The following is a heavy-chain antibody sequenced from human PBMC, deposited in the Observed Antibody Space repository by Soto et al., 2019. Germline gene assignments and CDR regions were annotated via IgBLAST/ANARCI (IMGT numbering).Heavy chain of an antibody. V-gene: IGHV4-34*01. CDR2: INHSGST. Sequence: QVQLQQWGAGLLKPSETLSLTCAVYGGSFSGYYWSWIRQPPGKGLEWIGEINHSGSTNYNPSLKSRVTISVDTSKNKFSLKLNSVTAADTAVYYYARRRIITVVRGDYDFWGQGTLVTVSS. CDR1: GGSFSGYY. D-gene: IGHD3-10*01. J-gene: IGHJ4*02. CDR3: ARRRIITVVRGDYDF.